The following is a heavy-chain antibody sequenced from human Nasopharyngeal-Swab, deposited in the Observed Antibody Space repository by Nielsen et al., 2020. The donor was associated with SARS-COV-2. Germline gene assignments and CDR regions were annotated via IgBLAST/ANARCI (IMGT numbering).Heavy chain of an antibody. V-gene: IGHV3-48*03. Sequence: WIRQPPGKGLEWVSYISSSGSTIYYADSVKGRLTISRDKSRNTLYLQMNNLRVEDTAIYYCAREGPYSGTNVFDIWGQGTMVTVSS. CDR3: AREGPYSGTNVFDI. D-gene: IGHD5-12*01. CDR2: ISSSGSTI. J-gene: IGHJ3*02.